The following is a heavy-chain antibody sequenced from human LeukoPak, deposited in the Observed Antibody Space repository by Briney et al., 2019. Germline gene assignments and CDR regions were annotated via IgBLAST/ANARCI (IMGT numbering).Heavy chain of an antibody. V-gene: IGHV3-23*01. Sequence: GGSLRLSCAASGFTFRSYAMSWVGQAPGKGLEWVSAISGSGGSTYYADSVKGRFTISRDNSKNTLYLQMNSLRAEDTAVYYCANLIVVVPASFDYWGQGTLVTVSS. D-gene: IGHD2-2*01. CDR2: ISGSGGST. J-gene: IGHJ4*02. CDR3: ANLIVVVPASFDY. CDR1: GFTFRSYA.